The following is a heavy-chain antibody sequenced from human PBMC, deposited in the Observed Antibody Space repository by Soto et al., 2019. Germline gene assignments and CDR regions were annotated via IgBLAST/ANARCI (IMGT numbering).Heavy chain of an antibody. Sequence: SETLSLTCAVSGGSISSSYWWSWVRQPPGKGLEWIGEIYHSGSTNYNPSLKSRVTISVDKSKNQFSLKLSSVTAADTAVYYCTRRRITMIVVVYDAFDIWGQGTTVTVS. CDR1: GGSISSSYW. CDR2: IYHSGST. CDR3: TRRRITMIVVVYDAFDI. V-gene: IGHV4-4*02. J-gene: IGHJ3*02. D-gene: IGHD3-22*01.